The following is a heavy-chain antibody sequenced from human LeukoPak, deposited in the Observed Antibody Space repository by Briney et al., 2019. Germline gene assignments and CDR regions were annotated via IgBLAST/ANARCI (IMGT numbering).Heavy chain of an antibody. V-gene: IGHV4-30-2*01. CDR3: ARGLRYFDWSNNLDAFDI. D-gene: IGHD3-9*01. CDR2: IYHSGST. J-gene: IGHJ3*02. CDR1: GGSISSGGYS. Sequence: SETLSLTCAVSGGSISSGGYSWNWIRQPPGKGLEWIGYIYHSGSTYYNPPLKSRVTISVDRSRNQFSLKLSSVTAADTAVYYCARGLRYFDWSNNLDAFDIWGQGTMVTVSS.